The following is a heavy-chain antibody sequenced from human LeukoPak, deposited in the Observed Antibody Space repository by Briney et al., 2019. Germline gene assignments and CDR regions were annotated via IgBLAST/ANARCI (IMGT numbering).Heavy chain of an antibody. CDR3: AKDSSSSNYYYGMDV. D-gene: IGHD6-6*01. CDR2: ISSSSNTL. V-gene: IGHV3-48*01. CDR1: GFTFSSYS. Sequence: PGGSLRLSCAASGFTFSSYSMNWVRQAPGKGLEWVSYISSSSNTLYYADSVKGRVTISRDNSKNTLFLQMNSLRPEDTAVYYCAKDSSSSNYYYGMDVWGQGTTVTVSS. J-gene: IGHJ6*02.